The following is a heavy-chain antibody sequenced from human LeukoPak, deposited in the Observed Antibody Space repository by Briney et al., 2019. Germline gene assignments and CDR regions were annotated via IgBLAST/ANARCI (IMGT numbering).Heavy chain of an antibody. CDR3: ARDCAGSCYALVTDAFDI. CDR2: ISGSGGST. V-gene: IGHV3-23*01. CDR1: GFTFDNYA. D-gene: IGHD2-15*01. J-gene: IGHJ3*02. Sequence: GGSLRLSCAASGFTFDNYAMSWVRQAPGKGLEWVSSISGSGGSTYYADSLKGRFTISRDNAKNSLYLQMNSLRAEDTAVYYCARDCAGSCYALVTDAFDIWGQGTMVTVSS.